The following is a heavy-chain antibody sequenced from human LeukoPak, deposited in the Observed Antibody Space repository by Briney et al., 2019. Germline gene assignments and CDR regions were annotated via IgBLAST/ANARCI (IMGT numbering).Heavy chain of an antibody. D-gene: IGHD4-17*01. Sequence: SETLSLTCTLSGDSTNTYFWSWIRQPPGKGLEWLGYIYYTGTTNYNPSLKSRVTISVDTSKNQFSLKVNSVTAADTGVYYCASKSTDHGELRFDYWGQGTLVTVSS. CDR1: GDSTNTYF. J-gene: IGHJ4*02. V-gene: IGHV4-59*01. CDR2: IYYTGTT. CDR3: ASKSTDHGELRFDY.